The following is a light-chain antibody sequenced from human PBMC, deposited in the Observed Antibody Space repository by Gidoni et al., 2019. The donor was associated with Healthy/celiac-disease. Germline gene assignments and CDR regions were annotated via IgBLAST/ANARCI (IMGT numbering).Light chain of an antibody. V-gene: IGKV1-5*01. J-gene: IGKJ2*01. CDR2: DAS. CDR3: QQYNSYSYT. Sequence: DIQMTQSPSTLSASVGDRVTITCRASQSISSWLAWYQQKPGKAPKLLIYDASSLESGVPSRFSGSGSGTEFTLTISSLQPDDFATYYCQQYNSYSYTFGQGTKHEIK. CDR1: QSISSW.